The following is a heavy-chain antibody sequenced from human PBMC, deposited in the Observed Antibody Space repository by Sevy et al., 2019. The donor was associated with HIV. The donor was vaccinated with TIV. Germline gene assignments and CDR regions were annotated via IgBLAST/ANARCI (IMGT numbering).Heavy chain of an antibody. CDR1: GYSFTGFY. J-gene: IGHJ4*02. D-gene: IGHD3-10*01. V-gene: IGHV1-2*02. CDR3: VRGYFGSGSYRLLY. CDR2: INPNNGDA. Sequence: ASVKVSCKASGYSFTGFYIHWMRQAPGQGLEWMGWINPNNGDAKYAQKYQGRVTMIRDTSATTTYMELTSLRSDDTAMYYCVRGYFGSGSYRLLYWGQGAPVTVSS.